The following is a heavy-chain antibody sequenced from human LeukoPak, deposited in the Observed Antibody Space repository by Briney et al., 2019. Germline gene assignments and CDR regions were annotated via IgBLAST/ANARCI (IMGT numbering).Heavy chain of an antibody. V-gene: IGHV3-74*01. J-gene: IGHJ3*02. CDR1: GFTFTSYW. Sequence: PGGSLRLSCTASGFTFTSYWMHWVRQAPGKGLVWVSQINPAGSNTAYMDSVKGRFTISRDNSKNTLYLQMNSLRAEDTAVYYCARSLVVTHLDAFDIWGQGTMVTVSS. CDR2: INPAGSNT. CDR3: ARSLVVTHLDAFDI. D-gene: IGHD4-23*01.